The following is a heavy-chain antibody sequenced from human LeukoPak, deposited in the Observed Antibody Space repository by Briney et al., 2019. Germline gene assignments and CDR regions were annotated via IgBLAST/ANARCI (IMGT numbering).Heavy chain of an antibody. Sequence: PSETLSLTCAVYGGAFSGDYCSWIRQPPGKGREWIGEINHSVSTHYNPSLKSRVTISVDTSKNQFSLKLSAVPDPDTAAYSCATVKQEPAATLGFWFDPWGQGTLVTVSS. CDR1: GGAFSGDY. CDR3: ATVKQEPAATLGFWFDP. CDR2: INHSVST. V-gene: IGHV4-34*01. J-gene: IGHJ5*02. D-gene: IGHD2-15*01.